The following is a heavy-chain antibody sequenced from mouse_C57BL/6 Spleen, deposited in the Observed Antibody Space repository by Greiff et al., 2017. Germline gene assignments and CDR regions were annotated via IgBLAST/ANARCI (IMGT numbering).Heavy chain of an antibody. D-gene: IGHD3-2*02. Sequence: VQLKESGGGLVKPGGSLKLSCAASGFTFSSYAMSWVRQTPEKRLEWVATISDGGSYTYYTDNVKGRFTISRDNAKNNLYLQMSHLKSEDTAMYYCARGGAQAFFAYWGQGTLVTVSA. CDR3: ARGGAQAFFAY. J-gene: IGHJ3*01. CDR1: GFTFSSYA. V-gene: IGHV5-4*01. CDR2: ISDGGSYT.